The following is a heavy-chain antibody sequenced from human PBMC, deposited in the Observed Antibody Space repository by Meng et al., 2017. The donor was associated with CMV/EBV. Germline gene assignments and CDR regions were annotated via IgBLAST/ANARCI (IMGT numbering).Heavy chain of an antibody. D-gene: IGHD6-25*01. CDR1: GFTFSSYA. J-gene: IGHJ4*02. V-gene: IGHV3-23*01. CDR2: ISGSGSTI. Sequence: GESLKISCAASGFTFSSYAMSWVRQAPGKGLEWVSAISGSGSTIYYADSVKGRFTISRDNAKNSLYLQMNSLRAEDTAVYYCARGAAYFDYWGQGTLVTVSS. CDR3: ARGAAYFDY.